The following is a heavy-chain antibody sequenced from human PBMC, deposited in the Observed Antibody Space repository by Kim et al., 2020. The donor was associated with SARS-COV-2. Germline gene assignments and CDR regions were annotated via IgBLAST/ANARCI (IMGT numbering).Heavy chain of an antibody. CDR1: GFTFSSYA. D-gene: IGHD6-13*01. CDR2: ISGSGGST. Sequence: GGSLRLSCAASGFTFSSYAMSWVRQAPGKGLEWVSAISGSGGSTYYADSVKGRFTISRDNSKNTLYLQMNSLRAEDTAVYYCAKSPPSIAAAGRGGYFDYWGQGTLVTVSS. V-gene: IGHV3-23*01. CDR3: AKSPPSIAAAGRGGYFDY. J-gene: IGHJ4*02.